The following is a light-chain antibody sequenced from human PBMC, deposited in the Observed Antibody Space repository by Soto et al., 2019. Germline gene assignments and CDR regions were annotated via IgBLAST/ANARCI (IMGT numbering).Light chain of an antibody. CDR1: SSNIGNNY. Sequence: VLPQTPSVSAAPGQKFTISSSGSSSNIGNNYVSWYQQLPGTAPKLLIYDINKRPSGIPDRFSGSKSGTSATLVITGLQTGDEADYYCGTWDSSLSAGVFGTGTKVTVL. V-gene: IGLV1-51*01. CDR3: GTWDSSLSAGV. CDR2: DIN. J-gene: IGLJ1*01.